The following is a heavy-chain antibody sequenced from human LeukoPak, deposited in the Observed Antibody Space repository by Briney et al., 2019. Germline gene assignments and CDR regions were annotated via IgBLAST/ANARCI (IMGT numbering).Heavy chain of an antibody. J-gene: IGHJ4*02. D-gene: IGHD3-10*01. Sequence: GESLKISCKGSGYNFTNYWISWVRQMPGKGLEWMGTIDPSDSYNNYSPSFQGQVTISVDKSISTAYLQWSSLKASDTAMYYCASSPTTHYYASGSYSSPKQGFDYWGQGTLVTVSS. CDR2: IDPSDSYN. CDR3: ASSPTTHYYASGSYSSPKQGFDY. V-gene: IGHV5-10-1*04. CDR1: GYNFTNYW.